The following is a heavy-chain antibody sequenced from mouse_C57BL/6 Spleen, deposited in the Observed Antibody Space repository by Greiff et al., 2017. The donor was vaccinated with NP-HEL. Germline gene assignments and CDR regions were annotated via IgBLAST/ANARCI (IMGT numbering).Heavy chain of an antibody. CDR2: INPSNGGT. J-gene: IGHJ1*03. CDR3: ARELYYYGSSYWYFDV. CDR1: GYTFTSYW. Sequence: QVQLQQSGTELVKPGASVKLSCKASGYTFTSYWMHWVKQRPGQGLEWIGNINPSNGGTNYNEKFKSKATLTVDKSSSTAYMQLSSLTSEDSAVYYCARELYYYGSSYWYFDVWGTGTTVTVSS. D-gene: IGHD1-1*01. V-gene: IGHV1-53*01.